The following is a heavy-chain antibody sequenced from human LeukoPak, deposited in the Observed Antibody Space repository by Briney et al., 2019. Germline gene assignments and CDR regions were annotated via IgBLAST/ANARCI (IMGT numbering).Heavy chain of an antibody. CDR1: GFTFSSYS. J-gene: IGHJ4*02. D-gene: IGHD3-10*01. Sequence: GGSLRLSCAASGFTFSSYSMNWVRQAPGKGLEWVSYISSSSSTIYYADSVKGRFTISRDNAKNSLYLQMNSLRAEDTAVYYCASMVRGDPYYFDYWGQGTLVTVSS. CDR2: ISSSSSTI. CDR3: ASMVRGDPYYFDY. V-gene: IGHV3-48*04.